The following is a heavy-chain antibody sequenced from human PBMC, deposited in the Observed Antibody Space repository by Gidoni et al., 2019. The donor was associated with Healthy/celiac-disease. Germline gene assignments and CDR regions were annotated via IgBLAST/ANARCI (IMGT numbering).Heavy chain of an antibody. CDR1: GYTLTSYG. V-gene: IGHV1-18*01. D-gene: IGHD4-17*01. J-gene: IGHJ4*02. CDR3: ARDAHDYGDYGYFDY. CDR2: ISAYNGTT. Sequence: QVQLVQSGAEVKKTGASVKVSCKAAGYTLTSYGISWVRQAPGQGLEWMGWISAYNGTTNYAQKLQGRVTMTTDTSTSTAYMELRSLRSDDTAVYYCARDAHDYGDYGYFDYWGQGTLFTVSS.